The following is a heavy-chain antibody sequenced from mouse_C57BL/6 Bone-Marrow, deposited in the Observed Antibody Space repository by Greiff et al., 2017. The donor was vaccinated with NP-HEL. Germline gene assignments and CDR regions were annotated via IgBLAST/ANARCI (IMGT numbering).Heavy chain of an antibody. Sequence: EVHLVESGPGLVKPSQSLSLSCSVTGYSITSGYYWNWIRQFPGNKLECMGYKSYDGSNNYNPSLQNRISITPDTSKNQFCLKSNYEATEDTATYYCASTYGNWGQGTLVTVSA. CDR1: GYSITSGYY. D-gene: IGHD1-1*01. J-gene: IGHJ3*01. CDR2: KSYDGSN. CDR3: ASTYGN. V-gene: IGHV3-6*01.